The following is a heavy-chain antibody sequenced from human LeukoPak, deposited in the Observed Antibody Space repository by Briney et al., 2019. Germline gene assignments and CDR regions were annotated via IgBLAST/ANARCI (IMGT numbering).Heavy chain of an antibody. CDR3: ARQGASRAIDY. CDR2: IYYSGST. CDR1: GGSITGYY. V-gene: IGHV4-59*08. Sequence: PLETLSLTCTVSGGSITGYYWSWIRQPPGKELGWIGYIYYSGSTNYNPSLTSRVTISVDTSKNQFSLKLSSVTAADTAVYYCARQGASRAIDYWGQGTLVTVSS. D-gene: IGHD6-13*01. J-gene: IGHJ4*02.